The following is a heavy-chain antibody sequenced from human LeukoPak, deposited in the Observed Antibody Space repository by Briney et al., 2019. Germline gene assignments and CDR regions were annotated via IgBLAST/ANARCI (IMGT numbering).Heavy chain of an antibody. CDR2: ISGSGGST. CDR3: ARMVRHDFLNYYGMDV. CDR1: GSTFSSYA. V-gene: IGHV3-23*01. J-gene: IGHJ6*02. Sequence: GGSLRLSCAASGSTFSSYAMSWVRQAPGKGLEWVSAISGSGGSTYYADSVKGRFTISRDNAKNSLYLQMNSLRAEDTAVYYCARMVRHDFLNYYGMDVWGQGTTVTVSS. D-gene: IGHD3-10*01.